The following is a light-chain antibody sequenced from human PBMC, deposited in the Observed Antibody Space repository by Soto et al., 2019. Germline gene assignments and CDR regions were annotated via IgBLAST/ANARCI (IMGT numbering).Light chain of an antibody. CDR2: KAS. J-gene: IGKJ2*01. V-gene: IGKV1-5*03. CDR3: QQYHSYPPMYT. Sequence: DIQMTQSPSTLSASVGDRVTITCRASQSIGSLLAWYQQKPGKAPKLLIYKASTLESGVPSRFSGIGSGTEFTLTISNLQPDDFATYYCQQYHSYPPMYTFGQGTKLEMK. CDR1: QSIGSL.